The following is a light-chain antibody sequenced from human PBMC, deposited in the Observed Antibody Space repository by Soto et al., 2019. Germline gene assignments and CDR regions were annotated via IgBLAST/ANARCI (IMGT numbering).Light chain of an antibody. CDR2: AAS. V-gene: IGKV1-39*01. CDR3: QQSYSTPST. J-gene: IGKJ1*01. CDR1: QSISTY. Sequence: DIQMTQSPSSLSASIGDRVTIACRASQSISTYLNWYHQKPGKAPDLLIYAASSLKSGVPSRFSGSGSGTDFTLTISSLQPEDFATYYCQQSYSTPSTFGQGTKVDIK.